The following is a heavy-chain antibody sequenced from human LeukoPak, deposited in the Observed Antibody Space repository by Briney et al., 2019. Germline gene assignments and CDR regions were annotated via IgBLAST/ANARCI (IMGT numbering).Heavy chain of an antibody. CDR3: ARGVKIEYSSSSRNWYFDL. CDR2: IYYSGSP. Sequence: KTSETLSLTCTVSGGSISNNNYYWAWIRQPPGKGLECIGSIYYSGSPYYNPSLKSRVTISVDTSKNQFSLRLSSVTAADTAVYYCARGVKIEYSSSSRNWYFDLWGRGTLVTVSS. V-gene: IGHV4-39*01. D-gene: IGHD6-6*01. J-gene: IGHJ2*01. CDR1: GGSISNNNYY.